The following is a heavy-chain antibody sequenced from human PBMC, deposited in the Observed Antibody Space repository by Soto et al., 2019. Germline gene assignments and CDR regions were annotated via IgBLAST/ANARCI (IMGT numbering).Heavy chain of an antibody. CDR1: GGSISSSSYY. V-gene: IGHV4-39*01. CDR2: IYYSGST. Sequence: SETLSLTCTVSGGSISSSSYYWGWLRQPPGKGLEWIGSIYYSGSTYYNPSLKSRVTISVDTSKNQFSLKLSSVTAADTAVYYCARLRSGSYYNPEYFQHWGQGTLVT. D-gene: IGHD1-26*01. CDR3: ARLRSGSYYNPEYFQH. J-gene: IGHJ1*01.